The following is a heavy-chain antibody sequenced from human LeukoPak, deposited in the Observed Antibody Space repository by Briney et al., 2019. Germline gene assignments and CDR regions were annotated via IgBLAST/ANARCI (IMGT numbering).Heavy chain of an antibody. J-gene: IGHJ3*02. CDR2: IISSSSTI. Sequence: GGSLSLSCAASGFTFSSYSMNWVRPAPGKGLEGVSYIISSSSTIYYAHSVKGRFTISRDNAKNSLYLQMNSLRAEDTAVYYCARDPTIQLITPVDAFDIWGQGTMVTVSS. CDR3: ARDPTIQLITPVDAFDI. D-gene: IGHD2-2*01. CDR1: GFTFSSYS. V-gene: IGHV3-48*01.